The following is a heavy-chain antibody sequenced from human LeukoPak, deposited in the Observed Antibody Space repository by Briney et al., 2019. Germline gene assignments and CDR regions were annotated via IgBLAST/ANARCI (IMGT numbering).Heavy chain of an antibody. J-gene: IGHJ6*04. V-gene: IGHV3-11*06. CDR2: ISSSSSYT. CDR1: GFTFSDYY. D-gene: IGHD2-2*01. Sequence: GGSLRLSCAASGFTFSDYYMSWIRQAPGKGLEWVSYISSSSSYTNYADSVKGRFTISRDNAKNSLYLQMNSLRAEDTAVYYCAREPGVVPAAMDVWGKGTTVTVSS. CDR3: AREPGVVPAAMDV.